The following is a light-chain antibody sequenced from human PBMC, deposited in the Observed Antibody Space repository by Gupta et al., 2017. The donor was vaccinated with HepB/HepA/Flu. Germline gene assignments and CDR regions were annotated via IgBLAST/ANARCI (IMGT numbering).Light chain of an antibody. J-gene: IGLJ1*01. V-gene: IGLV1-44*01. CDR1: SSNIGRTT. Sequence: SVLPPPPPASPTPGQRVTISCSGSSSNIGRTTVNWYQPLPGTAPKLLIDSNNQRPSGVLDRFSGAKSGTSASLAIXGXQSEDEXDYYCEKWDDRLNDYVLGTGTKVTVL. CDR3: EKWDDRLNDYV. CDR2: SNN.